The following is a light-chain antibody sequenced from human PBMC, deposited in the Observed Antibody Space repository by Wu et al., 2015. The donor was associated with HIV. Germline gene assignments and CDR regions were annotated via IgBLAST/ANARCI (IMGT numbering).Light chain of an antibody. V-gene: IGKV1D-8*01. CDR1: SGRLVV. J-gene: IGKJ5*01. CDR3: QQYYDFPIT. Sequence: VTIQLVGMSSGRLVVILACSTAKTKGKYPELLIYAASTLQSGVPSRFSGSGSGTDFTLTISCLQSEDFATYYCQQYYDFPITFGQGTRLEIK. CDR2: AAS.